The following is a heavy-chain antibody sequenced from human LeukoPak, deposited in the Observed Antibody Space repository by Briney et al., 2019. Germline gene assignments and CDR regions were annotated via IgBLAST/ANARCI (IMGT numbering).Heavy chain of an antibody. CDR1: GGTFSSYA. Sequence: GASVEVSCKASGGTFSSYAISWVRQAPGQGLEWMGWISAYNGNTNYAQKLQGRVTMTTDTSTSTAYMELRSLRSDDTAVYYCARVMMGATSDYWGQGTLVTVSS. J-gene: IGHJ4*02. CDR3: ARVMMGATSDY. CDR2: ISAYNGNT. V-gene: IGHV1-18*01. D-gene: IGHD1-26*01.